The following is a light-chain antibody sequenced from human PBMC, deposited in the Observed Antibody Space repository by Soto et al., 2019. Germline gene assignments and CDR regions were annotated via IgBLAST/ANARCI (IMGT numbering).Light chain of an antibody. Sequence: VLTQSPATLSLSPGGRAILSCRASQTVSRYYLSWYQKKPGQPPRLLIYGASTRATGVPDRFSGSGSGADSTLTISSLQPEDFAVYYCQQALTFGGGTTVE. CDR3: QQALT. CDR2: GAS. V-gene: IGKV3D-7*01. CDR1: QTVSRYY. J-gene: IGKJ4*01.